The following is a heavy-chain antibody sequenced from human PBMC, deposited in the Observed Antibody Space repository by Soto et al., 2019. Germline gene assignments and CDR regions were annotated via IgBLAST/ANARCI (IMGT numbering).Heavy chain of an antibody. CDR3: TVSQYYDILTCLRLDDAFDI. V-gene: IGHV3-49*03. D-gene: IGHD3-9*01. CDR2: IRSKAYGGTT. J-gene: IGHJ3*02. Sequence: GSLRLSCTASGFTFGDYAMSWFRQAPGKGLEWVGFIRSKAYGGTTEYAASVKGRCTISRDDSKSIAYLQMNSLKTEDTAVYYCTVSQYYDILTCLRLDDAFDIWGQGTMVTVSS. CDR1: GFTFGDYA.